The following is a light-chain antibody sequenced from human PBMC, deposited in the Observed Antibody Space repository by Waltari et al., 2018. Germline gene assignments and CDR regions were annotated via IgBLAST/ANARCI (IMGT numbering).Light chain of an antibody. J-gene: IGKJ4*01. Sequence: DIVMTQSPDSLAVSLGERATINCKSSQSILTRSSNRNALAWYQQKPGQPPKLLFFWAATRESGAPDRFSVSGSGTDFTLTISSLQAEDVAVYYYQQYYNAPLTFGGGTKVEIK. V-gene: IGKV4-1*01. CDR3: QQYYNAPLT. CDR2: WAA. CDR1: QSILTRSSNRNA.